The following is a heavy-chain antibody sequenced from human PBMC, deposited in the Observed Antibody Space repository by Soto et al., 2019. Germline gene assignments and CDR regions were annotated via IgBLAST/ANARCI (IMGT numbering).Heavy chain of an antibody. CDR2: IKQDGSER. V-gene: IGHV3-7*03. Sequence: GSLRLSCAVSGFSFGTYWMSWVRQAPGKGLEWLASIKQDGSERYYLDSVKGRFTISRDNAKDSLSLQMNSLRGEDTAFYYCARDVGPITIFGEALSGYFDFWGQGTLVTVSS. CDR3: ARDVGPITIFGEALSGYFDF. J-gene: IGHJ4*02. CDR1: GFSFGTYW. D-gene: IGHD3-3*01.